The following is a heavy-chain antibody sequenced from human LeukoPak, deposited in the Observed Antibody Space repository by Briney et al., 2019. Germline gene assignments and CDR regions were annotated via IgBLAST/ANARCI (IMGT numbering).Heavy chain of an antibody. CDR1: GFTFSSYD. CDR3: ARDPSGWGLDV. D-gene: IGHD6-19*01. Sequence: PGGSLRLSCAASGFTFSSYDVHWVRQAPGKGLEWVSYIGKAGDAYYSGSVKGRFTISRENAKNSLFLQMNSLRAGDTAVYYCARDPSGWGLDVWGQGTTVTVSS. V-gene: IGHV3-13*01. J-gene: IGHJ6*02. CDR2: IGKAGDA.